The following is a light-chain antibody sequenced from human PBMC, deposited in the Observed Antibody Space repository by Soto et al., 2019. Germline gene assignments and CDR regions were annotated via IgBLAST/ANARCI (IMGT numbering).Light chain of an antibody. CDR3: QQYNSYSS. Sequence: DIQMTQSPSTLSASVGDRVTITCRASQSIRSWLAWYQQKPGKAPKLLIYKASSLESGVPSRFSGSGSGTEFTLTISILQSDDFATYYCQQYNSYSSFGPGTKVDIK. J-gene: IGKJ3*01. V-gene: IGKV1-5*03. CDR2: KAS. CDR1: QSIRSW.